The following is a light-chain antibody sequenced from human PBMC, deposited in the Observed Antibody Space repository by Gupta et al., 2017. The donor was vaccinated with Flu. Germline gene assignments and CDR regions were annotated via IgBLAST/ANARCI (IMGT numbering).Light chain of an antibody. CDR1: SNDVGGSNR. J-gene: IGLJ1*01. V-gene: IGLV2-11*01. CDR2: DVT. Sequence: SSPTQPPSVSGSPGPSVTISCTGSSNDVGGSNRVSWYQQRPGKAPKLLLYDVTERPSGVSARFSGSKSGNTASLTSAGLQADEEADYYCSSDEGRVTWVFGTGTTVTVL. CDR3: SSDEGRVTWV.